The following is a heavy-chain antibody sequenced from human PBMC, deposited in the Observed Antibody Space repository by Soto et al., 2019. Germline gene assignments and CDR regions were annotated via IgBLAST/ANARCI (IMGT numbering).Heavy chain of an antibody. Sequence: QVQLVESGGSVVQPGRSLRLSCAASGFTFSRYGMHWVRQAPGKGLEWVAVIWYDGSNKYYADSVKGRFTISRDNSKNTLYLQMNSLRAEDTAVHYCARDVGIVFVGDGIASAGHFDYWGQGTLVTVSS. D-gene: IGHD5-12*01. CDR1: GFTFSRYG. CDR3: ARDVGIVFVGDGIASAGHFDY. V-gene: IGHV3-33*01. CDR2: IWYDGSNK. J-gene: IGHJ4*02.